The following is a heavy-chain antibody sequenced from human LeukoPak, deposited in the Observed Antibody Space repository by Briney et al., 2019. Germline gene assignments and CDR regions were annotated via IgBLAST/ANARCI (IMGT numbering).Heavy chain of an antibody. J-gene: IGHJ4*02. CDR1: GFTFNSYG. CDR3: AKDLRSFDY. CDR2: ISYDGSNT. V-gene: IGHV3-30*02. D-gene: IGHD3-3*01. Sequence: GGSLRLSCAASGFTFNSYGMHWVRQAPGKGLEWLAFISYDGSNTYYADSVKGRFTVSRDSSKNILYLQMNSLRADDTAVYYCAKDLRSFDYWGQGTLVTVSS.